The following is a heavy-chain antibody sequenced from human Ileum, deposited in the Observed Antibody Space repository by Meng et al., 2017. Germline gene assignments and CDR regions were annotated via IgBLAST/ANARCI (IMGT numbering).Heavy chain of an antibody. CDR2: IYYSGST. V-gene: IGHV4-30-4*01. J-gene: IGHJ4*02. Sequence: QVQLQESGPGLLKSSQTLSLTCTVSGRSISIGDYYWSWVRQPPGKGLEWIGYIYYSGSTYYNPSLKSRAIMSVDTSKNHFSLKLSSVTAADTAVYYCARDRGGSYYFDYWGQGTLVTVSS. CDR3: ARDRGGSYYFDY. CDR1: GRSISIGDYY. D-gene: IGHD2-15*01.